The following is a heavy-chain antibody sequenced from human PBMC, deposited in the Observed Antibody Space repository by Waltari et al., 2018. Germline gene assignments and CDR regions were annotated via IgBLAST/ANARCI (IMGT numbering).Heavy chain of an antibody. CDR3: VKRIGTLVVTGWAYGMEV. V-gene: IGHV3-23*01. Sequence: VHLLESGGGFVQPGGSLRLSCAASGFTFSSYDMRGARQAPGKGLEWVSGISGSGGSKQYAASVKGRFTISRDNSKNTLYLQMNSLRAEDTAVYYCVKRIGTLVVTGWAYGMEVWGQGTTVTVSS. D-gene: IGHD2-21*02. CDR2: ISGSGGSK. J-gene: IGHJ6*02. CDR1: GFTFSSYD.